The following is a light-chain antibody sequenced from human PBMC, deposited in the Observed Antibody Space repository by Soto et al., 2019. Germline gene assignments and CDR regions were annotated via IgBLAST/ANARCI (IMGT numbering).Light chain of an antibody. CDR2: DVT. V-gene: IGLV2-11*01. CDR1: SSDVGRYDY. CDR3: CSFAGSYSYV. Sequence: QSALTQPRSVSASPGQSVTISCTGTSSDVGRYDYVSWYQQHPGKAPKLIVYDVTERPSGVPDRCSGSKSGNTASLTISGLQAEDEADYSCCSFAGSYSYVFGTGTKVTVL. J-gene: IGLJ1*01.